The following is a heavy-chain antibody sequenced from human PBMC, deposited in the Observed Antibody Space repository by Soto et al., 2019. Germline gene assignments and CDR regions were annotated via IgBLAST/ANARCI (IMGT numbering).Heavy chain of an antibody. V-gene: IGHV3-30*18. CDR2: ISYDGSIK. CDR1: GFTFSSSG. D-gene: IGHD6-13*01. J-gene: IGHJ3*02. CDR3: AKEGPAAGGIGAFDI. Sequence: GGSLRLSCAASGFTFSSSGMHWVRQAPGKGLEWVAVISYDGSIKYYADSVRGRFTISRDNSKNTLYLQMNSLRAEDTAMFYCAKEGPAAGGIGAFDIWGQGTLVTVSS.